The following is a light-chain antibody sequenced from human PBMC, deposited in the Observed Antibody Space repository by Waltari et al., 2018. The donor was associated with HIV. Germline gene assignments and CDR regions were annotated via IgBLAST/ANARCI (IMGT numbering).Light chain of an antibody. CDR3: QQYGSSRT. J-gene: IGKJ1*01. CDR2: GAS. CDR1: QSVSSSS. Sequence: EIVLTQSPGTLSLSPGESATLSCRASQSVSSSSLAWYQQKPGQAPRLLIYGASSRATGIPDRFSGSGYGTDFTLTISRLEPEDFAVYYCQQYGSSRTFGQGTKVEIK. V-gene: IGKV3-20*01.